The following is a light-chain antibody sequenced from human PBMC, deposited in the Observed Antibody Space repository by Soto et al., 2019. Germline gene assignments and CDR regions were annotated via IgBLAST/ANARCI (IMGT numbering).Light chain of an antibody. V-gene: IGKV1-12*01. CDR1: QTISNW. J-gene: IGKJ1*01. CDR2: AAS. CDR3: QQANSFPRT. Sequence: DIQMTQSPSSVSASVGDRVTITCRASQTISNWLVWYQQKPGKAPNLLIYAASNLQSGVPSRFSGSGSGTDFTLTISSLQPEDFATYYCQQANSFPRTFGQGTKVEIK.